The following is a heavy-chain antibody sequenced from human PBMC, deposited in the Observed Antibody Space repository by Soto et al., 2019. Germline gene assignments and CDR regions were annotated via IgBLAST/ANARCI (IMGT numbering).Heavy chain of an antibody. D-gene: IGHD1-1*01. CDR2: IIPIFGTA. Sequence: QVQLVQSGAEVQKPGSSVKVSCKAYGGTFSSYAISWVRQAPGQGLEWMGGIIPIFGTANYAQKFQGRVTITADESTSTAYMELSSLRSEDTAVYYCARRTGTTGTTSASYYYYGMDVWGQGTTVTVSS. J-gene: IGHJ6*02. V-gene: IGHV1-69*01. CDR3: ARRTGTTGTTSASYYYYGMDV. CDR1: GGTFSSYA.